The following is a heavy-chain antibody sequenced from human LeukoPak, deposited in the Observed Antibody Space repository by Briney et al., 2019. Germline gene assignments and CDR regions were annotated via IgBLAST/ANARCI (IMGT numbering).Heavy chain of an antibody. V-gene: IGHV1-18*04. D-gene: IGHD2-15*01. CDR3: ARDRSILGYCSGGSCPFDY. CDR2: ISAYNGNT. Sequence: ASVKVSCKASGYTFTSYGISWVRQAPGQRLEWMGWISAYNGNTNYAQKLQGRVTMTTDTSASTAYMELRSLRSDDTAVYYCARDRSILGYCSGGSCPFDYWGQGTLVTVSS. J-gene: IGHJ4*02. CDR1: GYTFTSYG.